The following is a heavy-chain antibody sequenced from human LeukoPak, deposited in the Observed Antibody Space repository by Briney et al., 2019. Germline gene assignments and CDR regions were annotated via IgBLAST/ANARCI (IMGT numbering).Heavy chain of an antibody. D-gene: IGHD5-12*01. CDR1: GGSFSGYY. J-gene: IGHJ4*02. CDR2: INHSGST. Sequence: SETLSLTCAVYGGSFSGYYWSWIRQPPGKGLEWIGEINHSGSTNYNPSLKSRVTISVDTSKNQFSLKLSSVTAADTAVYYCASTDVDIVATITSPLRYWGQGTLVTVSS. V-gene: IGHV4-34*01. CDR3: ASTDVDIVATITSPLRY.